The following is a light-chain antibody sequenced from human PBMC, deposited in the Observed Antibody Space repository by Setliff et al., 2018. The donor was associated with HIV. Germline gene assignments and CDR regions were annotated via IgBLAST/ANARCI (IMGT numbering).Light chain of an antibody. CDR1: SSNIGSNI. Sequence: QSVLPQPPSASGTPGQRVTISCSGSSSNIGSNIVNWYQQLPGTAPKLLIYTNNQRPSGVPDRFSGSKSGTSASLAIIGLQSEDEAHYYCATWDDSLNGPVFGGGTKVTVL. CDR2: TNN. V-gene: IGLV1-44*01. CDR3: ATWDDSLNGPV. J-gene: IGLJ3*02.